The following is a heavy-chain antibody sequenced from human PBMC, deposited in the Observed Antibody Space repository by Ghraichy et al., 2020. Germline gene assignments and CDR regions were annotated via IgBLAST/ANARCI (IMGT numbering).Heavy chain of an antibody. J-gene: IGHJ5*02. CDR3: ATVTPKYIGNYYSPFRA. Sequence: GGSLRLSCSASRFTFSTYAMTWVRQAPGKGLEWVSAISGSGISTYYVDSVKGRFTISRDNSENTLYLQMDSLRAEDTAVYFCATVTPKYIGNYYSPFRAWGQGTLVTVSS. CDR1: RFTFSTYA. D-gene: IGHD1-26*01. V-gene: IGHV3-23*01. CDR2: ISGSGIST.